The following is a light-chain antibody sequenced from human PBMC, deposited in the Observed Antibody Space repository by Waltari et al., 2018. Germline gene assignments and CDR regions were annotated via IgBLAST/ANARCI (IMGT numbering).Light chain of an antibody. Sequence: QSVLTQPPSVSGAPGHSVTISCTRSMSNIWAGYDVHWYQQLPGAAPKLLIYAFVNRPSGVPDRFYGSKSGTSASLAINGLQAEDEAIYYCQSYDSSLNAVFGGGTKVTVL. CDR2: AFV. V-gene: IGLV1-40*01. CDR1: MSNIWAGYD. J-gene: IGLJ3*02. CDR3: QSYDSSLNAV.